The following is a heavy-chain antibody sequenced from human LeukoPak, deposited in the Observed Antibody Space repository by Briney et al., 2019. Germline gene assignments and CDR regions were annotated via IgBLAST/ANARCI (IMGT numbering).Heavy chain of an antibody. V-gene: IGHV1-8*01. CDR1: GYTFTNYD. CDR2: MNPNNGNT. Sequence: ASVKVSCKASGYTFTNYDVYWVRQATGQGLEWLGWMNPNNGNTGYAEKFQGRVTMTMNTSITTAYMELSSLRSEDTALYYCARFSAGVRKWIDFWGQGTLVTVSS. J-gene: IGHJ4*02. D-gene: IGHD2-15*01. CDR3: ARFSAGVRKWIDF.